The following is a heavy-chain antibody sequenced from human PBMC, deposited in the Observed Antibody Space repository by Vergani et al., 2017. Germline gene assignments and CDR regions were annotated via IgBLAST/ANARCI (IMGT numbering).Heavy chain of an antibody. CDR2: IYYSGST. V-gene: IGHV4-61*10. D-gene: IGHD2-2*02. CDR1: GGSVSSGSYY. Sequence: QVQLQESGPGLVKPSETLSLTCTVSGGSVSSGSYYWSWIRQPAGKGPEWIGYIYYSGSTNYNPSLKSRVTISVDTSKNQFSLKLSSVTAADTAVYYCARGGAQSRYCSSTICYTVSDYWGQGTLVTVSS. CDR3: ARGGAQSRYCSSTICYTVSDY. J-gene: IGHJ4*02.